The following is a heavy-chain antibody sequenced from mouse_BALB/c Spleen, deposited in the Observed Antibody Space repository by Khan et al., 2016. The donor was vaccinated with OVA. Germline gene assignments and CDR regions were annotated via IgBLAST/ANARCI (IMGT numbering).Heavy chain of an antibody. CDR2: IFPGSGTP. V-gene: IGHV1-77*01. CDR1: GYTFTDYI. J-gene: IGHJ3*01. Sequence: QVQLQQPVPELVNPGASLKVSCKASGYTFTDYIIGWVQQSTRQGLEWIGDIFPGSGTPYYNEKFKDKATLTADKSSNTAYRQLSSLTSEDSAVYFCARGGYSVFAYWGQGTLVTVSA. D-gene: IGHD1-1*01. CDR3: ARGGYSVFAY.